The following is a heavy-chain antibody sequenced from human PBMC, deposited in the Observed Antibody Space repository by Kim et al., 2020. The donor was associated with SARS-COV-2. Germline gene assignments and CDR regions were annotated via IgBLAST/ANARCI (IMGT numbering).Heavy chain of an antibody. V-gene: IGHV4-39*07. CDR3: ASGGGGGSGSYYTVDFDY. CDR2: IYYSGST. Sequence: SETLSLTCTVSGGSISSSSYYWGWIRQPPGKGLEWIGSIYYSGSTYYNPSLKSRVTISVDTSKNQFSLKLCSVTAADTAGYYCASGGGGGSGSYYTVDFDYWGQGTLVTVSS. J-gene: IGHJ4*02. CDR1: GGSISSSSYY. D-gene: IGHD3-10*01.